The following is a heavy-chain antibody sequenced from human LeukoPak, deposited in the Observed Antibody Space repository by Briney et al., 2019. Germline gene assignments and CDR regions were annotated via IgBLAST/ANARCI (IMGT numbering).Heavy chain of an antibody. CDR2: IDWDDDK. V-gene: IGHV2-70*04. D-gene: IGHD1-1*01. Sequence: QTLTLTCTFSGFSLSTSGMRVSWIRQPPGKALEWLARIDWDDDKFYSTSLKTRLTISKDTSKNQVVLTMTNMDPVDTATYYCARIRTGTTGDAFDIWGQGTVVTVSS. CDR1: GFSLSTSGMR. CDR3: ARIRTGTTGDAFDI. J-gene: IGHJ3*02.